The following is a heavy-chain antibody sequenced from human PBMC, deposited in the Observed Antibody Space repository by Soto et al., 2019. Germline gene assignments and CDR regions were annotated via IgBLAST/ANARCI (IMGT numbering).Heavy chain of an antibody. J-gene: IGHJ3*02. CDR3: ARPRYCSSTSCQDAFDI. CDR1: GGSISSSSYY. V-gene: IGHV4-39*01. CDR2: IYYSGST. Sequence: SETLSLTCTVSGGSISSSSYYWGWIRQPPGKGLEWIGSIYYSGSTYYNPSLRSRVTISVDTSKNQFSLKLSSVTAADTAVYYCARPRYCSSTSCQDAFDIWGQGTMVTVSS. D-gene: IGHD2-2*01.